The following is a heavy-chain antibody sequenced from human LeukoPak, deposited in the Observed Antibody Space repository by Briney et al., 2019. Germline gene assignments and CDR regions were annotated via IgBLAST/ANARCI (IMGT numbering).Heavy chain of an antibody. CDR1: GYSITSGYY. Sequence: PSETLSLTCAVSGYSITSGYYWSWSGQPPGKGLEWIGNIYHSGSTYYNASLMSRVTISVDTSKNQFSLKLSSVTAADTALYYCARRYSNYFFDYWGQGTLVPASS. CDR3: ARRYSNYFFDY. D-gene: IGHD4-11*01. CDR2: IYHSGST. J-gene: IGHJ4*02. V-gene: IGHV4-38-2*01.